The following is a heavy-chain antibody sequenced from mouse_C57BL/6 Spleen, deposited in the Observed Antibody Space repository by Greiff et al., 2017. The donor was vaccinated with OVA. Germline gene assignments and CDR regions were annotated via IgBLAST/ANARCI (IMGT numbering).Heavy chain of an antibody. Sequence: EVKLVDSGGGLVQPGGSLSLSCAASGFTFTDYYMSWVRQPPGKALEWLGFIRNKANGYTTEYSASVKGRFTISRDNSQSILYLQMNALRAEDSATYYCARYEGHYYAMDYWGQGTSVTVSS. CDR3: ARYEGHYYAMDY. V-gene: IGHV7-3*01. CDR2: IRNKANGYTT. J-gene: IGHJ4*01. CDR1: GFTFTDYY.